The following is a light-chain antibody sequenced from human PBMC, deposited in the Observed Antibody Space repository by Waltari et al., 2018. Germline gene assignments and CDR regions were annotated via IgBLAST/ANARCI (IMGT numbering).Light chain of an antibody. Sequence: QSVLTQPPSESGTPGQRVTISCSGSRSNIGSSTVSRYQHHPGAAPNLLLYINNQRPSGVPYRFSGSKSGTSASLAISGLQSEDEADYYCATWDDRLDGWVFGGGTRLTVL. CDR3: ATWDDRLDGWV. CDR2: INN. J-gene: IGLJ3*02. CDR1: RSNIGSST. V-gene: IGLV1-44*01.